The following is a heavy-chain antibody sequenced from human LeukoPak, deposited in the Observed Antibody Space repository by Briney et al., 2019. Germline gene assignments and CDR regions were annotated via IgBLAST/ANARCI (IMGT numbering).Heavy chain of an antibody. Sequence: SETLSLTCTVSGGSISSYYWSWIRQPPGKGLEWIGYIYYSGSTNYNPSLKSRVTISVGTSKNQFSLKLSSVTAADTAVYYCARGLRPHYCSSTSCYIMNWFDPWGQGTLVTVSS. CDR3: ARGLRPHYCSSTSCYIMNWFDP. V-gene: IGHV4-59*01. J-gene: IGHJ5*02. CDR2: IYYSGST. D-gene: IGHD2-2*01. CDR1: GGSISSYY.